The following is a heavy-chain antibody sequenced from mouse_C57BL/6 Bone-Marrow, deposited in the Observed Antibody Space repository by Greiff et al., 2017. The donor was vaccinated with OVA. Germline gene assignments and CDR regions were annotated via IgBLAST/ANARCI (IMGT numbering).Heavy chain of an antibody. CDR3: TRLDYYGSSYENFDV. J-gene: IGHJ1*03. CDR2: IDPETGGT. Sequence: QVQLKESGAELVRPGASVTLSCKASGYTFTDYEMHWVKQTPVHGLEWIGAIDPETGGTAYNQKFKGKAILTADKSSSTAYMELRSLTSEDSAVYYCTRLDYYGSSYENFDVWGTGTTVTVSS. D-gene: IGHD1-1*01. V-gene: IGHV1-15*01. CDR1: GYTFTDYE.